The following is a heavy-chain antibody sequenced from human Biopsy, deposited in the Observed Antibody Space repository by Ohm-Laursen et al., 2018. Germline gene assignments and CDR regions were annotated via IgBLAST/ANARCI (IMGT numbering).Heavy chain of an antibody. CDR3: AKDLDYFDSSGYYVVDY. CDR1: GFTFSVYA. J-gene: IGHJ4*02. D-gene: IGHD3-22*01. Sequence: GSLRLSCSASGFTFSVYAMHWVRQAPGKGLEWVAFISYDGSKKYYGDSVKGRFTISRDNSKNTLYLQMGSLRAADTAVYYCAKDLDYFDSSGYYVVDYWGQGSLVTVSS. V-gene: IGHV3-30*02. CDR2: ISYDGSKK.